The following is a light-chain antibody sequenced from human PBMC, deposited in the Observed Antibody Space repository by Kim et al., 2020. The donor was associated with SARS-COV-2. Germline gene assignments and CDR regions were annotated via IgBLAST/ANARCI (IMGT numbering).Light chain of an antibody. J-gene: IGKJ5*01. CDR1: QNVDDA. CDR2: TIS. Sequence: EIVLTQSPATLSLSPGERATLSCRASQNVDDALAWYQQQPGQAPRLLIYTISTRATGIPARFSGSGSVTDFTLTIDGLEPEDFAVYYCQQRASWPITFGPGTRLEIK. V-gene: IGKV3-11*01. CDR3: QQRASWPIT.